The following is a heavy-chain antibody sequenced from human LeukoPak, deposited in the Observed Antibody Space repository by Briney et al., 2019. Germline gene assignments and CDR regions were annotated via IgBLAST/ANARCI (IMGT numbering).Heavy chain of an antibody. D-gene: IGHD3-10*01. CDR3: ARDRSPGNFDY. Sequence: GGSLRLSCEASGFSFSSYAMNWVRQAPGKGLEWVSGISGSGRGGSTYYAASVKGRFTISRENSKNTLYLQMNSLRAEDTAVYYCARDRSPGNFDYWGQGTLVTVSS. J-gene: IGHJ4*02. CDR1: GFSFSSYA. V-gene: IGHV3-23*01. CDR2: ISGSGRGGST.